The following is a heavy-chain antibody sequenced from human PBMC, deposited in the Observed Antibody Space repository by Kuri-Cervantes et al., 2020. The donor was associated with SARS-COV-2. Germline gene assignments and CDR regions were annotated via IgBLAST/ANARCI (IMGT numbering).Heavy chain of an antibody. J-gene: IGHJ4*02. CDR3: ARGGYYDTSGYYPYYFDY. Sequence: SETLSLTCTVSGGSISSYYWIWIREPRGKGLEWIGYINYSGSTNYNPPLKSRVTISVDTSKNQFSLKLSSVTAADTAVFYCARGGYYDTSGYYPYYFDYWGQGTLVTVSS. V-gene: IGHV4-59*01. CDR1: GGSISSYY. CDR2: INYSGST. D-gene: IGHD3-22*01.